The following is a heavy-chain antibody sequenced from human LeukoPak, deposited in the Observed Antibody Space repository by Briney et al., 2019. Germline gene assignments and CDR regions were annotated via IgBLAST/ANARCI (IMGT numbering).Heavy chain of an antibody. J-gene: IGHJ6*03. V-gene: IGHV3-23*01. CDR3: AKDSQYYDFWSRYNHYSYHYMDV. D-gene: IGHD3-3*01. Sequence: PGGSLRLSCAASGFPLRTYGMSWVRQAPGKGLEWVSGTPSGGDNTYYADSVKGRFTISRDNSENTLYLQINSLRAEDTAVYYCAKDSQYYDFWSRYNHYSYHYMDVWGKGTTVIVSS. CDR2: TPSGGDNT. CDR1: GFPLRTYG.